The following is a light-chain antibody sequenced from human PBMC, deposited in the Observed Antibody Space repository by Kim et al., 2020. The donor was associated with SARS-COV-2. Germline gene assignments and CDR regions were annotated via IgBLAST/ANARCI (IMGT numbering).Light chain of an antibody. V-gene: IGLV2-23*02. Sequence: GKSITISCTGTSSDVGNYNHVSWYQQHPGKAPKLMIYEVSERPSGVSNRFSGSKSGNTASLTISGLQAEDEADYYCCSYAVSITFVFGTGTKVTVL. CDR3: CSYAVSITFV. CDR2: EVS. J-gene: IGLJ1*01. CDR1: SSDVGNYNH.